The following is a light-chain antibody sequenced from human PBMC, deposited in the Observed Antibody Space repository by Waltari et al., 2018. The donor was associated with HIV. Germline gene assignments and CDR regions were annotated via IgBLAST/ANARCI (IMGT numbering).Light chain of an antibody. CDR2: EVS. CDR3: MQSLQIPLT. V-gene: IGKV2D-29*01. J-gene: IGKJ4*01. CDR1: QSLPLSNRKTY. Sequence: IVMTQNPLSLSVTPGQPASISCKSNQSLPLSNRKTYLYWYLQKSGQPPQLLIYEVSNRFSGVPDRFSGSGSGTDVTLKIRRVEAEDVGVYYCMQSLQIPLTFGGGTKVEIK.